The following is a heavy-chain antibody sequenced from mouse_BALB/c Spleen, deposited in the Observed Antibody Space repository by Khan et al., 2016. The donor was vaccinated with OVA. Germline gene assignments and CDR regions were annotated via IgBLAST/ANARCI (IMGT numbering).Heavy chain of an antibody. CDR2: INSNGGST. CDR3: ARVYAMDY. V-gene: IGHV5-6-3*01. Sequence: EVQRVESGGGLVQPGGSLKLSCAASGFTFSTYGMSWVRQTPDKRLELVATINSNGGSTYYPDSVKGRFTISRDNAKNTLYLQMSSLKSEDTAMYYCARVYAMDYWGQGTSVTVSS. J-gene: IGHJ4*01. CDR1: GFTFSTYG.